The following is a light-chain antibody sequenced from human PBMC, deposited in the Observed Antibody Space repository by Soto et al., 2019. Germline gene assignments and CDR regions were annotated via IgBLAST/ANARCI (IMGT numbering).Light chain of an antibody. J-gene: IGKJ1*01. CDR2: GAS. CDR1: QSISIY. Sequence: DIQMTQSPSSLSASVGDRVTITCRASQSISIYLNWYQQKPGKAPKLLIYGASSLQSGVPSRFSGSGSGTDFTLTISSLQPEDFVTYYCQQSYSPPRTFGQGTKVEIK. CDR3: QQSYSPPRT. V-gene: IGKV1-39*01.